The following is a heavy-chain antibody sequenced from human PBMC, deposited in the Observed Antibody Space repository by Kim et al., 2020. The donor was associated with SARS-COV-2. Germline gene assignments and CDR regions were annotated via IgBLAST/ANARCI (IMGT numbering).Heavy chain of an antibody. CDR3: ARDGIVVGEMRPPLDY. V-gene: IGHV1-69*04. J-gene: IGHJ4*02. Sequence: SVKVSCKASGGTFSSYAISWVRQAPGQGLEWMGRIIPILGIANYAQKFQGRVTITADKSTSTAYMELSSLRSEDTAVYYCARDGIVVGEMRPPLDYWGQGTLVTVSS. CDR2: IIPILGIA. D-gene: IGHD2-2*01. CDR1: GGTFSSYA.